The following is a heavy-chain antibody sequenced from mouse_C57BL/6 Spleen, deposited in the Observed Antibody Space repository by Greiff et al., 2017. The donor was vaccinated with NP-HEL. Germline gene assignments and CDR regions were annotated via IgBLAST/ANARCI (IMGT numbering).Heavy chain of an antibody. V-gene: IGHV14-2*01. CDR2: IDPEDGET. D-gene: IGHD1-1*01. J-gene: IGHJ1*03. CDR3: ARNVITAQQGYFDV. CDR1: GFNIKDYY. Sequence: VHVKQSGAELVKPGASVKLSCTASGFNIKDYYMHWVKQRPEQGLEWIGRIDPEDGETKYAAKFQGKATLTADTSSNTAYLQLSSLTSEDTAVYDGARNVITAQQGYFDVWGTGTTVTVSS.